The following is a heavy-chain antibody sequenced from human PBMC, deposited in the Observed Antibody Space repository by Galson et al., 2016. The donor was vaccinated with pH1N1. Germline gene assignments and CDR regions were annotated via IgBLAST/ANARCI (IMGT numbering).Heavy chain of an antibody. V-gene: IGHV1-8*01. CDR1: GYTLTSYD. Sequence: SVKVSCKASGYTLTSYDINWVRQATGQGLEWMGWMNPNNGIADYAPKFQGRVTLTRNASINTAYMELSSLTSEDTAVYYCARGPVYWYFDLWGRGTPVIVSS. CDR3: ARGPVYWYFDL. CDR2: MNPNNGIA. J-gene: IGHJ2*01.